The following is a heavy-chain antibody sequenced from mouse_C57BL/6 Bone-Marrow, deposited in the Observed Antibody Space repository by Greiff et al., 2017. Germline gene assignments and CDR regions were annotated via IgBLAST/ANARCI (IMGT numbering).Heavy chain of an antibody. CDR1: GFTFSSYG. CDR2: ISSGGSYT. J-gene: IGHJ2*01. Sequence: EVQLVESGGDLVKPGGSLKLSCAASGFTFSSYGMSWVRQTPDKRLEWVATISSGGSYTYYPDSVKGRVTISRDNAKNTLYLQMSSLKSEDTAMYYCARSVNFDYWGQGTTLTVSS. V-gene: IGHV5-6*01. CDR3: ARSVNFDY.